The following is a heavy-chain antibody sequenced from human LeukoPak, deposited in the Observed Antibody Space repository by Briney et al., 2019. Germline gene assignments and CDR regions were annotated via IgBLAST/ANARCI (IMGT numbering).Heavy chain of an antibody. D-gene: IGHD2-8*01. CDR2: IYYSGST. CDR1: GGSFRGYY. CDR3: AKDGTYCSNDVCPDY. J-gene: IGHJ4*02. V-gene: IGHV4-34*01. Sequence: SETLSLTCAVYGGSFRGYYWSWIRQPPGKGLEWIGNIYYSGSTYYNPSLQSRVTISVDTSKNQFSLKLSSVTAADTAVYYCAKDGTYCSNDVCPDYWGQGTLVTVSS.